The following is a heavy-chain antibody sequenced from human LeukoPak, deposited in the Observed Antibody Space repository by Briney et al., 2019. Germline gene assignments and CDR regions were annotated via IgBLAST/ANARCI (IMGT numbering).Heavy chain of an antibody. CDR3: ARGYAGYSSSWLDY. D-gene: IGHD6-13*01. J-gene: IGHJ4*02. V-gene: IGHV4-4*07. Sequence: SETLSLTCTVSGGSSSSYCGSWIRQPAGKGLEWIGRIYTSGSTNYNPSLKSRVTMSVDTSKNQFSLKLSSVTAADTAVYYCARGYAGYSSSWLDYWGQGTLVTVSS. CDR1: GGSSSSYC. CDR2: IYTSGST.